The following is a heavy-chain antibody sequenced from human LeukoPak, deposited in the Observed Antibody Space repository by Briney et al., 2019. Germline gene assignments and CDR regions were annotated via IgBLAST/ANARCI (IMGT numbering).Heavy chain of an antibody. CDR3: ASLDTALIQTGGY. D-gene: IGHD5-18*01. V-gene: IGHV3-7*01. Sequence: GGSLRLSCVASGLPFSPIWMSWVRQAPGKGLEWVAMIKQTASETHYVDSVRGRFSISRDSAKSSLYLQMDSLKADDTAVYYCASLDTALIQTGGYWGQGTLVTVSS. CDR1: GLPFSPIW. J-gene: IGHJ4*02. CDR2: IKQTASET.